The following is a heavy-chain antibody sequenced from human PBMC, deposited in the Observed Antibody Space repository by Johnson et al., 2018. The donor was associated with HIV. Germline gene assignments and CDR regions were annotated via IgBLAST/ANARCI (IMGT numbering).Heavy chain of an antibody. D-gene: IGHD2-21*01. Sequence: VESGGGLVQPGRSLRLSCAASGFNFDDYAMHWVRQPPGKGLEWVSGIRWNSETTHYADSVKGRFIISRDNAKNSLYLQMDSLRPEDTAFYYCVKGSNFGGTPDAFAIWGQGTLVTVSS. CDR3: VKGSNFGGTPDAFAI. CDR2: IRWNSETT. J-gene: IGHJ3*02. V-gene: IGHV3-9*01. CDR1: GFNFDDYA.